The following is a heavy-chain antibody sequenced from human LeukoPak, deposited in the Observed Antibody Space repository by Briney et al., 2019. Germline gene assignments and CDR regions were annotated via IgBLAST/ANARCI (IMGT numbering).Heavy chain of an antibody. CDR2: ISAGGSNI. Sequence: ETGGSLRLSCAASGFTFSSYAMHWARQAPGKGLEWVSFISAGGSNIYYADSVKGRFTVSRDSSKNTLYLQMNSLRAEDTAVYHCARSERSVDYWGQGTLVTVSS. D-gene: IGHD5-24*01. V-gene: IGHV3-23*01. J-gene: IGHJ4*02. CDR3: ARSERSVDY. CDR1: GFTFSSYA.